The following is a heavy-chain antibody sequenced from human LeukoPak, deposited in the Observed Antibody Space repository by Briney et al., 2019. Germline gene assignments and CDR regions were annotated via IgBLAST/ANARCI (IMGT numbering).Heavy chain of an antibody. D-gene: IGHD3-10*01. J-gene: IGHJ5*02. Sequence: GGSLRLSCAASGFTFSSYWMSWVRQAPGKGLEWVANIKQDGSEKYYVDSVKGRFTISRDNAKNSLYLQMNSLRAEDTAVYYCARDYKGYGSGSYYITNWFDPWGQGTLVTVSS. CDR3: ARDYKGYGSGSYYITNWFDP. CDR2: IKQDGSEK. CDR1: GFTFSSYW. V-gene: IGHV3-7*01.